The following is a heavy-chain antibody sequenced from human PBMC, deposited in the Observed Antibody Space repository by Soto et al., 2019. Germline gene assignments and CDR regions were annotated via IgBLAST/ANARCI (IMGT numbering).Heavy chain of an antibody. Sequence: QMQLVQSGPEVKKPGTSVKVSCKASGFTFTSSAVQWVRQARGQRLEWIGWIVVGSGNTNYAQKFQERVTITRDMSTSTAYMELSSLRSDDTAVYYCASPRRCYETFDDWGQGTLVTVSS. CDR1: GFTFTSSA. CDR2: IVVGSGNT. V-gene: IGHV1-58*01. CDR3: ASPRRCYETFDD. J-gene: IGHJ4*02. D-gene: IGHD5-12*01.